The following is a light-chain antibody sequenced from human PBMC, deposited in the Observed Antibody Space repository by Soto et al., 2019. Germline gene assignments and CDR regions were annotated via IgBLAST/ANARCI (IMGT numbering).Light chain of an antibody. J-gene: IGLJ3*02. Sequence: QSVLTQPPSVSGASGQGVTISCTGGSSNIGAGYDVHWYQHLPGTSPKLLIYGNHNRPSGVPDRFSASKSGTSASLAITGLQAEDEADYYCQAYDYSLTAFVFGGGTKLTVL. CDR1: SSNIGAGYD. V-gene: IGLV1-40*01. CDR2: GNH. CDR3: QAYDYSLTAFV.